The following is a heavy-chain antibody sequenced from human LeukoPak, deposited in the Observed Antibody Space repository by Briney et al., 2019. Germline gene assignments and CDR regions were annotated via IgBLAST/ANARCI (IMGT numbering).Heavy chain of an antibody. Sequence: PGGSLRLSCASSGFTFSSYTMHWVRQAPGKGLEWVALISYDGSSKIYVESAKGRFTISRDNPKNTLYMQMSSLRAEDTAVYYCARDNSGRALDIWGQGTLVIVSA. J-gene: IGHJ3*02. CDR2: ISYDGSSK. CDR3: ARDNSGRALDI. V-gene: IGHV3-30*04. CDR1: GFTFSSYT. D-gene: IGHD1-26*01.